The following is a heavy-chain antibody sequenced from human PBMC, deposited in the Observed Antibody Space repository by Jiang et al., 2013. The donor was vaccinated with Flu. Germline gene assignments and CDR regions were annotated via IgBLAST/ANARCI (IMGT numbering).Heavy chain of an antibody. CDR1: GGSISSSSYY. CDR2: IYYSGST. V-gene: IGHV4-39*01. CDR3: ASATYPERSGNY. D-gene: IGHD1-1*01. J-gene: IGHJ4*02. Sequence: LLKPSETLSLTCTVSGGSISSSSYYWGWIRQPPGKGLEWIGSIYYSGSTYYNPSLKSRVTISVDTSKNQFSLKLSSVTAADTAVYYCASATYPERSGNYWGQGTLVTVSS.